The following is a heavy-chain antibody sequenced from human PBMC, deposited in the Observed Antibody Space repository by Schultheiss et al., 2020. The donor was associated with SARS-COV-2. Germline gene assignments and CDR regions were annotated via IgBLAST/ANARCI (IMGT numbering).Heavy chain of an antibody. D-gene: IGHD6-19*01. CDR3: AREGLWLGIDQ. CDR1: GGSISSYY. Sequence: SETLSLTCTVSGGSISSYYWSWIRQHPGKGLEWIGYIYYSGSTYYNPSLKSRVTISVDTSKNQFSLKLSSVTAADTALYYCAREGLWLGIDQWGQGALVTVSS. CDR2: IYYSGST. J-gene: IGHJ4*02. V-gene: IGHV4-59*01.